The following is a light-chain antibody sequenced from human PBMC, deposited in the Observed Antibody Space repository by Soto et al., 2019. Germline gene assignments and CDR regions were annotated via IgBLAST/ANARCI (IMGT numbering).Light chain of an antibody. V-gene: IGKV1-39*01. CDR2: AAS. CDR1: QPIDTS. J-gene: IGKJ3*01. CDR3: QQSNSSPSN. Sequence: DIQMTQAPSSPSASVGDRVTITCRASQPIDTSLNWYEQKPGNAPRHRSYAASSLQSGVPLRFSGSGSGTQFTLTIKSLQPDYFETYYCQQSNSSPSNFGLGNTVDIK.